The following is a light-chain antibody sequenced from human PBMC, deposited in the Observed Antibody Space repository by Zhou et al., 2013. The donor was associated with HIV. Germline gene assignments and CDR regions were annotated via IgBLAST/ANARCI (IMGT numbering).Light chain of an antibody. CDR2: KAS. V-gene: IGKV1-5*03. J-gene: IGKJ4*01. CDR1: QGISKW. Sequence: DIQMTQSPSSVSASVGDRITITCRASQGISKWLAWYQQKPGKAPKLLIYKASNLQSGVPSRFSGSGSGTEFTLTISSLQPDDFATFYCQQYYSDFVTFGGGTKVDIK. CDR3: QQYYSDFVT.